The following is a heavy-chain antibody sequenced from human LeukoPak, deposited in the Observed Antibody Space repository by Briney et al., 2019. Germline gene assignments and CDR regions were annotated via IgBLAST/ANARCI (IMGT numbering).Heavy chain of an antibody. CDR2: VNPHSGGR. J-gene: IGHJ4*02. Sequence: ASVKVSCKASGYTFTDYFIHWVRQAPGQGLEWMGWVNPHSGGRNLAQKFQGRVTMTRETSSTTAYLELSGLTSDDTAMYYCAKVRDRLSSFYPAAWGQGTLVTVSS. V-gene: IGHV1-2*02. CDR3: AKVRDRLSSFYPAA. CDR1: GYTFTDYF. D-gene: IGHD6-13*01.